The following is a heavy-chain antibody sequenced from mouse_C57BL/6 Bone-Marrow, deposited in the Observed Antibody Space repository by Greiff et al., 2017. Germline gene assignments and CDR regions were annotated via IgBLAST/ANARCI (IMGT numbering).Heavy chain of an antibody. CDR1: GYTFTSYG. V-gene: IGHV1-81*01. Sequence: QVQLQQSGAELARPGASVTLSCKASGYTFTSYGISWVKQRTGQGLEWIGEIYPRSGNTYYNEKFKGKATLTADKSSSTAYMELRSLTSEASAVYFCASFYYYGSSYDYWGQGTTLTVSS. D-gene: IGHD1-1*01. CDR2: IYPRSGNT. CDR3: ASFYYYGSSYDY. J-gene: IGHJ2*01.